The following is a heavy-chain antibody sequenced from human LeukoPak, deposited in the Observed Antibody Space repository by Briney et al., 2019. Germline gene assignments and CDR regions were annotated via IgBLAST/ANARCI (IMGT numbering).Heavy chain of an antibody. Sequence: SETLSLTCAVYGGSFSGSYWSWIRQPPGKGLEWIGEVNHSGSTNYNPSLKSRVTISVDTSKNQFSLRLNSVTAADTAVYYCARPPHYYDTSGYSVWGQGTLVTVSS. CDR3: ARPPHYYDTSGYSV. D-gene: IGHD3-22*01. CDR2: VNHSGST. CDR1: GGSFSGSY. V-gene: IGHV4-34*01. J-gene: IGHJ4*02.